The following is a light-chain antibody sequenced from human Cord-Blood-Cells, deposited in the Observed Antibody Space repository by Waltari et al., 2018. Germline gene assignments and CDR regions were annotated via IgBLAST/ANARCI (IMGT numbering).Light chain of an antibody. V-gene: IGKV1-12*01. Sequence: DIQMTQSPSSVSASVGDRVTITCRASQGISSWLARYQQKPGKAPKLLIYAASSLQSGVPSRFSGSGSGTDFTLTISSLQPEDFATCYCQQANSFPWTFGQGTKVEIK. CDR1: QGISSW. CDR3: QQANSFPWT. CDR2: AAS. J-gene: IGKJ1*01.